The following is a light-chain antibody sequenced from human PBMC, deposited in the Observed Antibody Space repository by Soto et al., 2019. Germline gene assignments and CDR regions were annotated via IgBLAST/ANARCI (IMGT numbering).Light chain of an antibody. Sequence: DIQMTQSLSSMSASVGDRVTITCRASQSISAYLNWYQQKPGKAPKLLIYAASSLQSGVPSRFSGSGSGTDFTLTISSLQPEDFATYYCQESYSTPSVTFSPGTKVDIK. CDR3: QESYSTPSVT. CDR2: AAS. J-gene: IGKJ3*01. V-gene: IGKV1-39*01. CDR1: QSISAY.